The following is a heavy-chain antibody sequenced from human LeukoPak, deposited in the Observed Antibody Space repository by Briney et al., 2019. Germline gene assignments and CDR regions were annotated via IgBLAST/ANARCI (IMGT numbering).Heavy chain of an antibody. V-gene: IGHV3-30*01. Sequence: PGRSLRLSCAASGFTFSSYAMHWVRQAPGKGLEWVAVISYDGSNKYYADSVKGRFTISRDNSKNTLYLQMNSLRAEDTAVYYCARGSIAAAGTEYYFDYWGQGALVTVSS. CDR2: ISYDGSNK. CDR1: GFTFSSYA. CDR3: ARGSIAAAGTEYYFDY. D-gene: IGHD6-13*01. J-gene: IGHJ4*02.